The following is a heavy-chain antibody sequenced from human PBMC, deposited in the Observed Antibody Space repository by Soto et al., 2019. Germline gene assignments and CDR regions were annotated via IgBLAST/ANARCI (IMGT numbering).Heavy chain of an antibody. CDR3: ARDISAGMVYDHYYGMDV. Sequence: ESGGGVVQPGRSLRLSCAASGFTFSSYAMHWVRQAPGKGLEWVAVISYDGSNKYYADSVKGRFTISRDNSKNTLYLQMNSLRAEDTAVYYCARDISAGMVYDHYYGMDVWGQGTTVTVSS. CDR2: ISYDGSNK. CDR1: GFTFSSYA. V-gene: IGHV3-30-3*01. J-gene: IGHJ6*02. D-gene: IGHD2-8*01.